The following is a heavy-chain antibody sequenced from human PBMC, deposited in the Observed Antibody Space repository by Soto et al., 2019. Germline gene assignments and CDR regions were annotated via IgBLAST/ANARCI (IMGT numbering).Heavy chain of an antibody. J-gene: IGHJ4*02. V-gene: IGHV4-59*01. Sequence: SETLSLTCTVSGGSISSYYWSWIRQPPGKGLEWIGYIYYSGSTNYNPSLKSRVTISVDTSKNQFSLKLSSVTAADTAVYYCARDGAGGTFDYWGQATLVAVSS. CDR2: IYYSGST. D-gene: IGHD1-26*01. CDR1: GGSISSYY. CDR3: ARDGAGGTFDY.